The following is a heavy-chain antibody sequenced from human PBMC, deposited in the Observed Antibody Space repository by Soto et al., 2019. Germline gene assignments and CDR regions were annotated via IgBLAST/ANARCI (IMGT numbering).Heavy chain of an antibody. D-gene: IGHD3-22*01. CDR1: GFTVSSNY. CDR2: IYSGGST. J-gene: IGHJ1*01. V-gene: IGHV3-53*01. CDR3: ARDRVESGYPEYFQH. Sequence: EVQLVESGGGLIQPGGSLRLSCAASGFTVSSNYMSWVRQAPGKGLEWVSVIYSGGSTYYADSVKGRITISRDNSKNTMNLQMNSLRADDTAVYYCARDRVESGYPEYFQHWGQGTLVTVSS.